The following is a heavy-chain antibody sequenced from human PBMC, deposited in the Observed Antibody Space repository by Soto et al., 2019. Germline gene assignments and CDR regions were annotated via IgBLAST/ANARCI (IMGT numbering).Heavy chain of an antibody. CDR2: IYSGGST. CDR3: ARTRQDYYDSSGYYYGREGYYFDY. V-gene: IGHV3-53*01. D-gene: IGHD3-22*01. CDR1: GFTVSSNY. Sequence: GGSLRLSCAASGFTVSSNYMSWVRQAPGKGLEWVSVIYSGGSTYYADSVKGRFTISRDNSKNTLYLQMNSLRAEDTAVYYCARTRQDYYDSSGYYYGREGYYFDYWGQGTLVTVSS. J-gene: IGHJ4*02.